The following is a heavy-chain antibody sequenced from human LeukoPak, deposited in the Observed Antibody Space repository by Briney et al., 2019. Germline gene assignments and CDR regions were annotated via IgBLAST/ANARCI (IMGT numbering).Heavy chain of an antibody. Sequence: SQTLSLTCTVSGGSISSSGYYWTWIRQHPGKGLEWLGYIFYSGSTYYNPSLKGRFTISLDTSENQLSLKLSSVTAADTAVYYCARGTYYSSSGSYYNLDQWGQGTLVTVSS. V-gene: IGHV4-31*03. CDR2: IFYSGST. CDR1: GGSISSSGYY. CDR3: ARGTYYSSSGSYYNLDQ. J-gene: IGHJ4*02. D-gene: IGHD3-10*01.